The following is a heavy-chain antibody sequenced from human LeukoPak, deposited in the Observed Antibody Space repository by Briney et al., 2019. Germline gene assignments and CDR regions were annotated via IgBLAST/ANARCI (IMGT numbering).Heavy chain of an antibody. D-gene: IGHD3-10*01. CDR1: GGTFSSYA. CDR3: ARLLWFGESGFDAFDM. V-gene: IGHV1-69*06. J-gene: IGHJ3*02. Sequence: SVKVSCKASGGTFSSYAISWVRQAPGQGLEWMGGIIPIYGTANYAQKFQDRVTITADKSTSTAYMELSSLRSDDTAVYYCARLLWFGESGFDAFDMWGQGTMVTVSS. CDR2: IIPIYGTA.